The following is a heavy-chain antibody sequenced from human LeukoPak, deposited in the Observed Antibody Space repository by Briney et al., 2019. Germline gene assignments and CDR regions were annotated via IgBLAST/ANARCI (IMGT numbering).Heavy chain of an antibody. CDR1: GGSTSSGNYY. CDR3: AISGYSGNFDY. J-gene: IGHJ4*02. V-gene: IGHV4-61*01. D-gene: IGHD5-12*01. Sequence: SETLSLTCTVSGGSTSSGNYYWGWIRQPPGKGLEWIGYIYYSGSTNYNPSLKSRVTISVDTSKNQFSLKLSSVTAADTAVYYCAISGYSGNFDYWGQGTLVTVSS. CDR2: IYYSGST.